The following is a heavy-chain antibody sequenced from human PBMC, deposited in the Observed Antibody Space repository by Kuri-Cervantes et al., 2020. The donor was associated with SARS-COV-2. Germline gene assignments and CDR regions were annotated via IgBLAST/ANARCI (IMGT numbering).Heavy chain of an antibody. D-gene: IGHD2-15*01. Sequence: GESLKISCAASGFTFSSYAMSWVRQAPGKGLEWVGRIKSKTDGGTTDYAAPVKGRFTISRDDSKNTLYLQMNSLKTEDTAVYYCTTLGHCSGGSCYSEDFDYWGQGTLVTVSS. CDR3: TTLGHCSGGSCYSEDFDY. V-gene: IGHV3-15*01. CDR2: IKSKTDGGTT. J-gene: IGHJ4*02. CDR1: GFTFSSYA.